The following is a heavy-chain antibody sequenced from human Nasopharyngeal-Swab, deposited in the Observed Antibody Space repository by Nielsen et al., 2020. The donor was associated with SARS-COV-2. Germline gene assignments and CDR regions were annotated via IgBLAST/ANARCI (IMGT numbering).Heavy chain of an antibody. D-gene: IGHD1-26*01. CDR1: GYTFTGYY. CDR2: INPNSGGT. V-gene: IGHV1-2*02. J-gene: IGHJ4*02. CDR3: ARGGMSGSYYGVDY. Sequence: ASVKVSCKASGYTFTGYYMHWVRQAPGQGLEWMGWINPNSGGTNYAQKFQGRVTMTRNTSISTAYMELSSLRSEDTAVYYCARGGMSGSYYGVDYWGQGTLVTVSS.